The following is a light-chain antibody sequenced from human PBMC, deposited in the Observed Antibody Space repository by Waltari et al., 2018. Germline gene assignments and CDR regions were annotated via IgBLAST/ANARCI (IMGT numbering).Light chain of an antibody. CDR2: IAS. CDR3: HQYGASPRT. J-gene: IGKJ1*01. Sequence: ENVLTQSPATLSLSPGERATLSCRASQTVNNNYLAWYQQKPGQAPRRLIYIASSRAAGIPDRFTGSGSGTDFTLTISRLEPEDFAVYYCHQYGASPRTFGRGTKVEIK. CDR1: QTVNNNY. V-gene: IGKV3-20*01.